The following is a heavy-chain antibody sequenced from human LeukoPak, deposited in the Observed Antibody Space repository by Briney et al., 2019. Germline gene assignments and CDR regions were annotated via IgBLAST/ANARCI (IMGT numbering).Heavy chain of an antibody. CDR1: GFTFSRYW. CDR2: INSDGSST. V-gene: IGHV3-74*01. CDR3: ASCSGAFNWCEP. J-gene: IGHJ5*02. Sequence: GGSLRLSCAASGFTFSRYWMHWVRQAPGKGLMWVSRINSDGSSTNYADSVKGRFTISRDNAKNTLYLQMNSLRVEDTAVYYCASCSGAFNWCEPGAQGTLVTVSS. D-gene: IGHD2-15*01.